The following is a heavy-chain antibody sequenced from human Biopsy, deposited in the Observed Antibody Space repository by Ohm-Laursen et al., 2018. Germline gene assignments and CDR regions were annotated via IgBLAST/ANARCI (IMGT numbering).Heavy chain of an antibody. CDR1: GGTFSNYG. CDR2: NIPILGTG. V-gene: IGHV1-69*06. J-gene: IGHJ1*01. D-gene: IGHD3-9*01. Sequence: AASVKVSCKAPGGTFSNYGVNWVRQAPGQGLEWLGGNIPILGTGNYAQKFQDRVTVAADTSTNTATMELRSLRSDDTAVYYCATKLTGYFHHWGQGTLAIVSS. CDR3: ATKLTGYFHH.